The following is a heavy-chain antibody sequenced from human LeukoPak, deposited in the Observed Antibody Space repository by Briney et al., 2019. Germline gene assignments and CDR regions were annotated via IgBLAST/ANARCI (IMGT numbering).Heavy chain of an antibody. CDR2: ISGSGGST. Sequence: GGPLRLSCAASGFTFSSYAMSWVRQAPGKGLEWASAISGSGGSTYYADSVKGRFTISRDNSKNTLYLQMNSLRAEDTAVYYCAKGVAYCGGDCWGLLGFDYWGQGTLVTVSS. CDR1: GFTFSSYA. D-gene: IGHD2-21*01. V-gene: IGHV3-23*01. CDR3: AKGVAYCGGDCWGLLGFDY. J-gene: IGHJ4*02.